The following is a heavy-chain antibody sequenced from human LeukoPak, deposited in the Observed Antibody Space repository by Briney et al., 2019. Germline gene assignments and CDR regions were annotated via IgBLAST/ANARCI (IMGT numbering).Heavy chain of an antibody. D-gene: IGHD5/OR15-5a*01. V-gene: IGHV4-39*01. CDR1: GDSISNHIYY. J-gene: IGHJ3*02. Sequence: PSETLSLTCAVSGDSISNHIYYWDWIRQTPGKGLEWIGAVYYTGNAYYNPSLKSRVTISVDTSDNRFSPHLSSVNAADTAIYYCARLRALSGHRGAFDIWGQGTLVTVSS. CDR3: ARLRALSGHRGAFDI. CDR2: VYYTGNA.